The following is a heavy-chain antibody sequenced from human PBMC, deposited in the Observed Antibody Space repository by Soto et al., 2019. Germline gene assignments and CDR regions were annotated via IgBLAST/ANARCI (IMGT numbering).Heavy chain of an antibody. V-gene: IGHV2-5*02. CDR3: APSNSFYDTYGDLFDY. CDR2: IYWDDDK. D-gene: IGHD3-22*01. Sequence: QITLKESGPTLVNPTQTLTLTCTFSGFSLTTSGVGVGWVRQPPGKALEWLGLIYWDDDKRYSPSLKSRLTITTDTSKIQVVLTMTNMDPVDTATSYCAPSNSFYDTYGDLFDYWGQGTRVTVSS. CDR1: GFSLTTSGVG. J-gene: IGHJ4*02.